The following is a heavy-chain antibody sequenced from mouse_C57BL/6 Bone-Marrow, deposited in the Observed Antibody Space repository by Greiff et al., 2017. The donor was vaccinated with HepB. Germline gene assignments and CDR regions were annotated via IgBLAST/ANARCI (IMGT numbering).Heavy chain of an antibody. V-gene: IGHV1-26*01. CDR1: GYTFTDYY. CDR2: INPNNGGT. CDR3: ARRTGGTGFFDY. J-gene: IGHJ2*01. Sequence: EVQLQQSGPELVKPGASVKISCKASGYTFTDYYMNWVKQSHGKSLEWIGDINPNNGGTSYNQKFKGKATLTVDKSSSTAYMELRSLTSEDSAVYYCARRTGGTGFFDYWGQGTTLTVSS.